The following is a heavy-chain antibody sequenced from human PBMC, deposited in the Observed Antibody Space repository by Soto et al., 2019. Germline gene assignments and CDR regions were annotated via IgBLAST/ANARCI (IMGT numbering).Heavy chain of an antibody. CDR3: ARLSVAAGRYYYYGMDV. CDR2: FHYSLNT. V-gene: IGHV4-59*01. D-gene: IGHD1-26*01. Sequence: SETLSLTCTVSGDSITSNYWSWIRQSPGQGLEWIGYFHYSLNTNYNPSLKSRVIISVDTSKNQFSLKLSSVTAADTAVYYCARLSVAAGRYYYYGMDVWGQGTTVTVSS. CDR1: GDSITSNY. J-gene: IGHJ6*02.